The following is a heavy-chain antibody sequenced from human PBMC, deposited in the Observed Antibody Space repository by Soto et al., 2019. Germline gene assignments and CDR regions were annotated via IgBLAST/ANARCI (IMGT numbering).Heavy chain of an antibody. Sequence: GGSLRLSCAASGFTFSSYSMNWVGQAPGKGLEWVSYISSTSSTIYYADSVKGRFTISRDNAKNSLYLQMNSLRAEDTAVYYCASGYNWNDGAFDIWGQETMVTVSS. CDR1: GFTFSSYS. CDR3: ASGYNWNDGAFDI. D-gene: IGHD1-1*01. CDR2: ISSTSSTI. V-gene: IGHV3-48*01. J-gene: IGHJ3*02.